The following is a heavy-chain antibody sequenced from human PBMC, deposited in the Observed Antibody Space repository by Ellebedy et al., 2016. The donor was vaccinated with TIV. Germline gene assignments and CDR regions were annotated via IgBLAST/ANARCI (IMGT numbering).Heavy chain of an antibody. Sequence: GESLKISCAASGFTFSSYSMNWVRQAPGKGLEWVSSISSSSSYIYYADSVKGRFTISRDNAKNSLYLQMNSLRAEDTAVYYCAREIRFGSWPLRQYYYYYGMDVWGQGTTVTVSS. D-gene: IGHD6-13*01. CDR1: GFTFSSYS. CDR2: ISSSSSYI. V-gene: IGHV3-21*01. J-gene: IGHJ6*02. CDR3: AREIRFGSWPLRQYYYYYGMDV.